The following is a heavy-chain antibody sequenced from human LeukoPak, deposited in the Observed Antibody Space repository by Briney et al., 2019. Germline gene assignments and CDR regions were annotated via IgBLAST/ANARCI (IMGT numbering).Heavy chain of an antibody. CDR3: ASPGGWLQFGSAFDI. Sequence: ASVKVSCKASGGTFSSYAISWVRQAPGQGLEWMGGIIPIFGTANYAQKFQGRVTITADESTSTAYMELGSLRSEDTDVYYCASPGGWLQFGSAFDIWGQGTMVTVSS. CDR2: IIPIFGTA. J-gene: IGHJ3*02. CDR1: GGTFSSYA. V-gene: IGHV1-69*13. D-gene: IGHD5-24*01.